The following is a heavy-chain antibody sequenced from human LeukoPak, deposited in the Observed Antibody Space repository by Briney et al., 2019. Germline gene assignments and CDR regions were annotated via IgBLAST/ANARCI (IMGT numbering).Heavy chain of an antibody. D-gene: IGHD4-17*01. CDR2: ISSSGSTI. V-gene: IGHV3-48*03. CDR3: AKGGDYEAQYYYYYLDV. Sequence: GGSLRLSCAASGFTFSSYEMNWVRQAPGEGLEWVSYISSSGSTIYYADSVKGRFTISRDNSKNTLYLQMKSLRAEDTAVYYCAKGGDYEAQYYYYYLDVWGKGTTVTISS. J-gene: IGHJ6*03. CDR1: GFTFSSYE.